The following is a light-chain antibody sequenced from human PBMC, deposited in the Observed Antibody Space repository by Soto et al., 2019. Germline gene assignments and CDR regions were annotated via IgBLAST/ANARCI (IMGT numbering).Light chain of an antibody. CDR2: GAS. CDR1: QSVSSY. Sequence: EIVLTQSPGTLSLSPGERATLSCRASQSVSSYLAWYQQKPGQAPRLLIYGASSRATGIPDRFSGSGSGTDFTLTISRLEPEDFAVYYCQNYDTSRTFGQGTKVDIK. V-gene: IGKV3-20*01. CDR3: QNYDTSRT. J-gene: IGKJ1*01.